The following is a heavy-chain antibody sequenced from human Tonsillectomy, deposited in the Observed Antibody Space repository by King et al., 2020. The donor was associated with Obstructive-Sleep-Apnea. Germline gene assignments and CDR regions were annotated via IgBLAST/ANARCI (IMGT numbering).Heavy chain of an antibody. Sequence: QLQESGPGLVKPSETLSLTCTVSGGSVSSGSCYWSWILQPPGKGLEWIGDIYYIGSTNYNPSLKRGVTRSVGTSKDQFSLKLSSVTAADTAVYYCARGISYDAFDIWGQGTMVTVSS. CDR1: GGSVSSGSCY. CDR3: ARGISYDAFDI. D-gene: IGHD5-18*01. J-gene: IGHJ3*02. CDR2: IYYIGST. V-gene: IGHV4-61*01.